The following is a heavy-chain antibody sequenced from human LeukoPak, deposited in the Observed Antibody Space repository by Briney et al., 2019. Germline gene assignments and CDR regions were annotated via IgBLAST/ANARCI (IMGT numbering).Heavy chain of an antibody. CDR2: MFPGDSDT. CDR3: AATYYYRSGAYFDI. J-gene: IGHJ3*02. Sequence: KHGESLRISCKGSGYSFTSYWIGWVRQMPGKGLEWMGIMFPGDSDTRYSPSFQGQVTISADKSISTAYLQWSSLKASDTATYFCAATYYYRSGAYFDIWGQGTMVTVSS. CDR1: GYSFTSYW. V-gene: IGHV5-51*01. D-gene: IGHD3-10*01.